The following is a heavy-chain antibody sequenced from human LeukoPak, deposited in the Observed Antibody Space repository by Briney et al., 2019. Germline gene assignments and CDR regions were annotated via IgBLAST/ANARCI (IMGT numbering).Heavy chain of an antibody. Sequence: GGSLRLSCAASGFTFSNYAMSWVRQAPGKGLEWVSGISGSGGSTYYADSVKGRFTISRDNSKNTLYLQMNSLRAEDTAVYYCAKDSKITIFGVVIGGWFDPWGQGTLVTVSS. CDR2: ISGSGGST. CDR1: GFTFSNYA. CDR3: AKDSKITIFGVVIGGWFDP. J-gene: IGHJ5*02. D-gene: IGHD3-3*01. V-gene: IGHV3-23*01.